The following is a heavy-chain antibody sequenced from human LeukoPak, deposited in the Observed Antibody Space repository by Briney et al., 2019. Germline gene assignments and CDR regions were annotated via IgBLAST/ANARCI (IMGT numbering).Heavy chain of an antibody. CDR2: FDPEDGET. J-gene: IGHJ6*03. D-gene: IGHD1-26*01. Sequence: ASVKVSCKASGYTFTGYYMHWVRQAPGKGLEWMGGFDPEDGETIYAQKFQGRITMTEDTSTDTAYMELSSLRSEDTAVYYCATGRGRSYWDYYYYMDVWGKGTTVTVSS. V-gene: IGHV1-24*01. CDR1: GYTFTGYY. CDR3: ATGRGRSYWDYYYYMDV.